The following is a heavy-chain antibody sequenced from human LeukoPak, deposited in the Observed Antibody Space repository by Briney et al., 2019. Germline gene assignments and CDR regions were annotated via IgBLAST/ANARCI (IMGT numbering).Heavy chain of an antibody. CDR2: ISSSSSYI. CDR3: VKDPNYDSSGSVVDY. Sequence: GGSLRLSCAASGFTFSSYSMNWVRQAPGKGLEWVSSISSSSSYIYYADSVKGRLTISRDNAKNPLYLQMNSLRAEDTAVYYCVKDPNYDSSGSVVDYWGQGTLVTVSS. CDR1: GFTFSSYS. J-gene: IGHJ4*02. D-gene: IGHD3-22*01. V-gene: IGHV3-21*01.